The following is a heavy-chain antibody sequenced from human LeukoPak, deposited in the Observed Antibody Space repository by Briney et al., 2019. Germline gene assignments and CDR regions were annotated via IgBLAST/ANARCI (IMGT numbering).Heavy chain of an antibody. V-gene: IGHV1-18*04. J-gene: IGHJ4*02. CDR2: ISAYNGNT. CDR3: ARTPELAEYDY. D-gene: IGHD5-24*01. CDR1: GYTFTDYY. Sequence: ASVKVSCKASGYTFTDYYIHWVRQAPGQGLEWMGWISAYNGNTNYAQKLQGRVTMTTDTSTSTAYMELRSLRSDDTAVYYCARTPELAEYDYWGQGTLVTVSS.